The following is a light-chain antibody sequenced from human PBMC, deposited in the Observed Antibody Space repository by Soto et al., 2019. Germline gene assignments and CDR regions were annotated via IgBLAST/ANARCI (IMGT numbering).Light chain of an antibody. J-gene: IGKJ5*01. CDR3: LQYDSFPRT. CDR2: HAS. V-gene: IGKV1-33*01. Sequence: DIQLTQSPSSLSASVGVRFTITFRVRQGISTNLNWYQQKPGKAPKFLIYHASNLQTGVPSRFSGIGAGTDFTFTIAGLRAEDIATYYCLQYDSFPRTFGQGTRLEIK. CDR1: QGISTN.